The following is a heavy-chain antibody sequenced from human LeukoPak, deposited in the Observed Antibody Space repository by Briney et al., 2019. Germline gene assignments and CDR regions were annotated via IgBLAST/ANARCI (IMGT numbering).Heavy chain of an antibody. Sequence: GGPLRLSCAASGFTFSSYAMSWVRQAPGKGLEWVSAISGSGGSTYYADSVKGRFTISRDNSKNTLYLQMNSLRAEDTAVYYCAKDTEDTANYYGMDVWGQGTTVTVSS. CDR1: GFTFSSYA. J-gene: IGHJ6*02. D-gene: IGHD5-18*01. V-gene: IGHV3-23*01. CDR2: ISGSGGST. CDR3: AKDTEDTANYYGMDV.